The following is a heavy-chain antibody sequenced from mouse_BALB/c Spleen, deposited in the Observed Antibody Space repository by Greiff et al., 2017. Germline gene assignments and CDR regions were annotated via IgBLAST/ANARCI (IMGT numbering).Heavy chain of an antibody. CDR2: ISYSGST. V-gene: IGHV3-2*02. CDR3: ARSGLTTAY. D-gene: IGHD1-1*01. CDR1: GYSITSDYA. J-gene: IGHJ3*01. Sequence: EVKLVESGPGLVKPSQSLSLTCTVTGYSITSDYAWNWIRQFPGNKLEWMGYISYSGSTSYNPSLKSRISITRDTSKNQFFLQLNSVTTEDTATYYCARSGLTTAYWGQGTLVTVSA.